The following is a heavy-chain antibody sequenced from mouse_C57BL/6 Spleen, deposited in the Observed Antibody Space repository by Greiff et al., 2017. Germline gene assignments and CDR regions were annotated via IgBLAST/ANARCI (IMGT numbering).Heavy chain of an antibody. J-gene: IGHJ2*01. CDR2: INPNNGGT. CDR1: GYTFTDYY. V-gene: IGHV1-26*01. Sequence: VQLQQSGPELVKPGASVKISCKASGYTFTDYYMNWVKQSHGKSLEWIGDINPNNGGTSYNQKFKGKATLTVDKSSSTAYMELRSLTSEDSAVYYCASNYEGYWGQGTTLTVSS. D-gene: IGHD2-1*01. CDR3: ASNYEGY.